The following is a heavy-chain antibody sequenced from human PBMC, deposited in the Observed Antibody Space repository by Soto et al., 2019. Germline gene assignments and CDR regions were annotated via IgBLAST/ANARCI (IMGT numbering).Heavy chain of an antibody. CDR3: IQSRCGGDCLQSYPSYYYYGMDV. V-gene: IGHV2-5*02. Sequence: QITLKEAGPTLVKPTQTLTLTCTFSAFSLSTGGVGVGWIRQPPGQALEWLALIYCDDVKRYSPSLRSRLTITKDNSKNQVVLTMTNMDPGDTATYYCIQSRCGGDCLQSYPSYYYYGMDVWGQGTTVAVSS. CDR2: IYCDDVK. J-gene: IGHJ6*02. CDR1: AFSLSTGGVG. D-gene: IGHD2-21*02.